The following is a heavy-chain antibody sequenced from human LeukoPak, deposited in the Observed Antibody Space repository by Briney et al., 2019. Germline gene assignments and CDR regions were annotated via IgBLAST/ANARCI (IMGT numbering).Heavy chain of an antibody. J-gene: IGHJ3*02. Sequence: SGGSLRLSCAASGFTFSSYWMSWVRQAPGKGLEWVANIKLDGNEKYYVDSVKGRFTISRDNTKNSLYLQMNSLRAEDTAVYYCARGLTIFGVVNDAFDIWGQGTMVTVSS. CDR3: ARGLTIFGVVNDAFDI. CDR2: IKLDGNEK. V-gene: IGHV3-7*04. CDR1: GFTFSSYW. D-gene: IGHD3-3*01.